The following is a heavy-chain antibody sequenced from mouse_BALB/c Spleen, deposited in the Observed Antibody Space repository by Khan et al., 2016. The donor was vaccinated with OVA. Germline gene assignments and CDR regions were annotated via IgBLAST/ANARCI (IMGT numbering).Heavy chain of an antibody. J-gene: IGHJ3*01. Sequence: EVQLVESGGDLVEPGGSLKLSCAASGFTFSTYGMSWVRQTPDKRLEWVATISTGGHYTYYPDSVRGRFTISRDNAKNTLYLQMTSLKSEDTAMFYCARLAYDYDREGFAYWGQGTLVTVSA. V-gene: IGHV5-6*01. CDR2: ISTGGHYT. D-gene: IGHD1-1*01. CDR3: ARLAYDYDREGFAY. CDR1: GFTFSTYG.